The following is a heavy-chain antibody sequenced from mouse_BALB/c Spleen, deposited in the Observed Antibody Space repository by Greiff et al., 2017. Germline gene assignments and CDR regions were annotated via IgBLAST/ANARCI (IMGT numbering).Heavy chain of an antibody. J-gene: IGHJ3*01. CDR3: ASMYYTVGRTLAY. Sequence: VQLQQSGPELVKPGASVKLSCKASGYAFTSNNMYWVKQSHGKSLEWIGYIDPYNGGTSYNQKFKGKATLTVDKSSSTAYMHLNSLTSEDSAVYYCASMYYTVGRTLAYWGQGTLVTVSA. D-gene: IGHD1-1*01. CDR1: GYAFTSNN. CDR2: IDPYNGGT. V-gene: IGHV1S135*01.